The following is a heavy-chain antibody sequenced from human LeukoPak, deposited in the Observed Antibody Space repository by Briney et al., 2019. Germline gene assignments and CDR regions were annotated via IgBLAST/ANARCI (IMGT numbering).Heavy chain of an antibody. D-gene: IGHD4-11*01. Sequence: GGSLRLSCAASGFTFSSYSMNWVRQAPGKGLEWVSSISSSSSYIYYADSVKGRFTISRDNAKNSLYLQMNSLRAEDTAVYYCATSPNDDYSNFPFDYWGQGTLVTVSS. V-gene: IGHV3-21*01. CDR2: ISSSSSYI. J-gene: IGHJ4*02. CDR1: GFTFSSYS. CDR3: ATSPNDDYSNFPFDY.